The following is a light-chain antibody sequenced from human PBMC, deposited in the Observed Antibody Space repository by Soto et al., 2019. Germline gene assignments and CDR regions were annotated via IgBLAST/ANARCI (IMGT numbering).Light chain of an antibody. J-gene: IGKJ1*01. Sequence: DIQMTQSPSTLSASIGDRVTITCRASQSISSWLAWYQQKPGKAPKVLIYDASNLESGVPSRFGGSGSETEFTLTISSLQPDDFATYYCQQYNSYWTFGQGTKVEIK. V-gene: IGKV1-5*01. CDR1: QSISSW. CDR2: DAS. CDR3: QQYNSYWT.